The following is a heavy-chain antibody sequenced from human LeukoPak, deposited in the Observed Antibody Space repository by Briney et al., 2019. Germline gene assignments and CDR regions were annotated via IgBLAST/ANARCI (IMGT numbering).Heavy chain of an antibody. Sequence: ASVKVSCKASGYTFTSYYMHWVRQAPGQGLEWMGIINPSGGSTSYAQKFQGRVTMTRDTSTSTVYMELSSLRSEDTAVYYCARDSHIEYVLRYFDWSSYGMDVWGQGTTVTVSS. CDR2: INPSGGST. D-gene: IGHD3-9*01. CDR1: GYTFTSYY. CDR3: ARDSHIEYVLRYFDWSSYGMDV. J-gene: IGHJ6*02. V-gene: IGHV1-46*01.